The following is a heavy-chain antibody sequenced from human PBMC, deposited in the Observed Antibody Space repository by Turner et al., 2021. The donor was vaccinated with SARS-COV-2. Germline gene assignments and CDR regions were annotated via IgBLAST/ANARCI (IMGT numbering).Heavy chain of an antibody. CDR3: AGEEVVFRASHTLYYYGMTS. CDR1: GGSISSSSYY. V-gene: IGHV4-39*01. CDR2: IYYSGST. J-gene: IGHJ6*02. Sequence: QLQLQESGPGLVKPSETLSLTCTVSGGSISSSSYYWGWIRQPPGKGLEWIGSIYYSGSTYYNPSLKSRVTISVDTSKNQFSLKLSSVTAADTAVYYCAGEEVVFRASHTLYYYGMTSGAKGPRSPSP. D-gene: IGHD3-22*01.